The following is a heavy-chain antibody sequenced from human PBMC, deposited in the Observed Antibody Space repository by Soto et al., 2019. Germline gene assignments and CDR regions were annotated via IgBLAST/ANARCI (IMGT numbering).Heavy chain of an antibody. CDR3: ARSLTSLTTLLDY. CDR2: INPNGGT. CDR1: GYTLTDNY. J-gene: IGHJ4*02. D-gene: IGHD4-17*01. Sequence: ASVKVSCKASGYTLTDNYMHWVREAPGQGLEGMGWINPNGGTNYAQKFQGRVTMTRDTSISTAYMVLSRLRSDDTAVYYCARSLTSLTTLLDYWGQGTLVTVSS. V-gene: IGHV1-2*02.